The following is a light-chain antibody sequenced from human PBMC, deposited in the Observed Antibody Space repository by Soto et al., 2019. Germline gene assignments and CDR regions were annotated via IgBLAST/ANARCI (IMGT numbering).Light chain of an antibody. V-gene: IGLV2-14*03. J-gene: IGLJ2*01. Sequence: QSALTQPASVSGSPRQSITISCTGSSSDVGGYNFVSWYQHHPGKAPKLIIYDVSNRPSGVSVRFSGSKSGNTASLTISGLQAEDEADYYCSSYTSSNTHVVFGGGTKLTVL. CDR1: SSDVGGYNF. CDR2: DVS. CDR3: SSYTSSNTHVV.